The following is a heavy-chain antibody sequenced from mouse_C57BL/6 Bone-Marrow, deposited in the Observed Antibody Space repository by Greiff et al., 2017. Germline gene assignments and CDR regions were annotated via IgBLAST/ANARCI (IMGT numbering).Heavy chain of an antibody. Sequence: QVQLQQPGAELVRPGSSVKLSCKASGYTFTSYWMDWVKQRPGQGLEWIGNIYPSDSETHYNQKFKDKATLTVDKSSSTAYMQLSSLTSDDSAVYYCARSRYYGSSLYFGYWGQGATLTVSS. D-gene: IGHD1-1*01. J-gene: IGHJ2*01. CDR2: IYPSDSET. V-gene: IGHV1-61*01. CDR3: ARSRYYGSSLYFGY. CDR1: GYTFTSYW.